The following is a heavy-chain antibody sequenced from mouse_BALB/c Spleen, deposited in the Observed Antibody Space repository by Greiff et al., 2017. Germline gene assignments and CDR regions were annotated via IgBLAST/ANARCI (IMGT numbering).Heavy chain of an antibody. CDR3: VRHGGYDVPSWFAY. Sequence: DVQLQESGGGLVQPKGSLKLSCAASGFTFNTYAMNWVRQAPGKGLEWVARIRSKSNNYATYYADSVKDRFTISRDDSQSMLYLQMNNLKTEDTAMYYCVRHGGYDVPSWFAYWGQGTLVTVSA. CDR1: GFTFNTYA. CDR2: IRSKSNNYAT. J-gene: IGHJ3*01. D-gene: IGHD2-14*01. V-gene: IGHV10-1*02.